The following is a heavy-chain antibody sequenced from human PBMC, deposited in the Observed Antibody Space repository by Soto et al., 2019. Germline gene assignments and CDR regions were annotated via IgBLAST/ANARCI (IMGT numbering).Heavy chain of an antibody. CDR3: VHRQVGTPARN. CDR1: GISLSNSGVG. D-gene: IGHD6-6*01. CDR2: IYWDDNK. V-gene: IGHV2-5*02. Sequence: QITLKESGPTLVKPTQTLTLTCTFSGISLSNSGVGVGWIRQPPGKALEWLAFIYWDDNKHYSPSLKSRLSISKDTSRNQVVIIMTNMDPVDTATYYCVHRQVGTPARNWGQGTLVTVSS. J-gene: IGHJ4*02.